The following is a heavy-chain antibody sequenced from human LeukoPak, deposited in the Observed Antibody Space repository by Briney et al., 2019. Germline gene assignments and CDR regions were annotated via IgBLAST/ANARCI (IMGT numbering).Heavy chain of an antibody. J-gene: IGHJ4*02. CDR3: ARDRIAVAGSPRGYFDY. V-gene: IGHV3-66*02. D-gene: IGHD6-19*01. CDR1: GFTVSSNY. CDR2: IYSGGST. Sequence: GGSLRLSCAASGFTVSSNYMSWVRQAPGKGLEWVSVIYSGGSTYYADSVKGRFTISRDNSKNTLYLQMNSLRAEDTAVYYCARDRIAVAGSPRGYFDYWGQGTLVTVSS.